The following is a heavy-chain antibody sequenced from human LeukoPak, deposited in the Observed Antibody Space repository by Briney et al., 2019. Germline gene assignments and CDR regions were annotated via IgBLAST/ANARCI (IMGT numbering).Heavy chain of an antibody. CDR3: VRDRPHNWFDP. J-gene: IGHJ5*02. V-gene: IGHV1-2*02. CDR1: GYTFSGYY. CDR2: IKPDSGDT. Sequence: ASVKVSCKASGYTFSGYYIHWVRQAPGQGLEWMGVIKPDSGDTNFAQKFQGRVTMTRDTSITTAYMELNRLTSDDTAVYYCVRDRPHNWFDPWGQGTLVTVSS.